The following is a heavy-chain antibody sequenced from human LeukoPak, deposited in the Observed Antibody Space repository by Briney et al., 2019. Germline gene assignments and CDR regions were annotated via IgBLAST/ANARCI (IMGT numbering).Heavy chain of an antibody. CDR1: GGSISSYY. D-gene: IGHD2-2*01. CDR3: ARGYCSSTSCHYYYMDV. J-gene: IGHJ6*03. CDR2: IYTSGST. V-gene: IGHV4-4*09. Sequence: PSETLSLTCTGSGGSISSYYWSWIRQPPGKGLEWIGYIYTSGSTNYNPSLKSRVTISVGTSKNQFSLKLSSVTAADTAAYYCARGYCSSTSCHYYYMDVWGKGTTVTVSS.